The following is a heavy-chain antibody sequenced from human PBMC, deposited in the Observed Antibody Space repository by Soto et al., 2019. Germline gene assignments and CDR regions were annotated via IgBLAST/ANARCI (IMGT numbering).Heavy chain of an antibody. V-gene: IGHV5-51*01. CDR3: ATHRYGSGSYYNPYYYGMDV. J-gene: IGHJ6*02. D-gene: IGHD3-10*01. CDR2: IYPGDSDT. Sequence: PGESLKISCKGSGYSFTSYWIGWVRQMPGKGLEWMGIIYPGDSDTRYSPSFQGQVTISADKSISTAYLQWSSLKASDTAMYYCATHRYGSGSYYNPYYYGMDVWGQGTTVTVYS. CDR1: GYSFTSYW.